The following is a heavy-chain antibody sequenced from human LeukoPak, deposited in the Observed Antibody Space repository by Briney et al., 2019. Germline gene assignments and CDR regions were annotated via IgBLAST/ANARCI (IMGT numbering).Heavy chain of an antibody. Sequence: GGSLRLSCAASGFTFDDYGMSWVRHVPGKGLEWVSAISGSGGSTYYADSGKGRFTISRDNSKNTLYLQMNSLRAEDTAVYYCAKDFEYSSGCFDYWGQGTLVTVSS. D-gene: IGHD6-19*01. CDR3: AKDFEYSSGCFDY. V-gene: IGHV3-23*01. J-gene: IGHJ4*02. CDR2: ISGSGGST. CDR1: GFTFDDYG.